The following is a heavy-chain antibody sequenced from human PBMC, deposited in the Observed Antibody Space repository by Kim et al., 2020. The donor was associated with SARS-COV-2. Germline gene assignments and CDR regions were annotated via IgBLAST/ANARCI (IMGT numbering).Heavy chain of an antibody. CDR3: ARVGIVATIGGGAFDI. CDR2: ISSSSSYT. V-gene: IGHV3-11*06. CDR1: GFTFSDYY. J-gene: IGHJ3*02. Sequence: GGSLRLSCAASGFTFSDYYMSWIRQAPGKGLEWVSYISSSSSYTNYADSVKGRFTISRDNAKNSLYLQMNSLRAEDTAVYYCARVGIVATIGGGAFDIWGQGTMVTVSS. D-gene: IGHD5-12*01.